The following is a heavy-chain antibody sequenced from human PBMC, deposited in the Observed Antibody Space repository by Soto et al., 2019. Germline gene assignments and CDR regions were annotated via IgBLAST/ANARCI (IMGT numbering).Heavy chain of an antibody. CDR2: IYWDDDK. V-gene: IGHV2-5*02. J-gene: IGHJ6*02. CDR3: AKGSGSYSGGGMDV. CDR1: GFSLSTSGVG. Sequence: QITLKESGPTLVKPTQTLTLTCTFSGFSLSTSGVGVGWIRQPPGKALEWLALIYWDDDKRYSPSLKSRRTITKDTSKNQVVLTMTNMDPVDTATYYCAKGSGSYSGGGMDVWGQGTTVTVSS. D-gene: IGHD3-10*01.